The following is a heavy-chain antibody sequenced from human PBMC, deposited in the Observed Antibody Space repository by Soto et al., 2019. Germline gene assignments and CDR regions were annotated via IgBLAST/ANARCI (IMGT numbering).Heavy chain of an antibody. V-gene: IGHV1-24*01. D-gene: IGHD6-6*01. CDR2: FDPEDGET. CDR1: GYTLTELS. Sequence: ASVKVSCKVSGYTLTELSMHWVRQAPGKGLEWMGGFDPEDGETIYAQKFQGRVTMTEDTSTDTAYMELSSLRSEDTAVYYCATGISSSSGYYYYYGMDVWGQGTTGTVS. J-gene: IGHJ6*02. CDR3: ATGISSSSGYYYYYGMDV.